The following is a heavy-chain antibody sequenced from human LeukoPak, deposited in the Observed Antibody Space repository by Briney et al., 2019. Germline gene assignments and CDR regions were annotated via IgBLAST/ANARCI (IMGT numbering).Heavy chain of an antibody. CDR2: IYYSGST. D-gene: IGHD2-2*01. CDR3: ARQQIVVVPAANPNWFDP. V-gene: IGHV4-38-2*02. J-gene: IGHJ5*02. CDR1: GYSISSGYY. Sequence: SETLSLTCTVSGYSISSGYYWGWIRQPPGQGLEWIGSIYYSGSTYYNPSLKSRVTISVDTSKNQFSLKLSSVTAADTAVYYCARQQIVVVPAANPNWFDPWGQGTLVTVSS.